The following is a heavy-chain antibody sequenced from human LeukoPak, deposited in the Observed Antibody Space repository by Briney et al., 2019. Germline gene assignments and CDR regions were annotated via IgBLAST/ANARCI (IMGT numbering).Heavy chain of an antibody. CDR1: GGSISSYY. J-gene: IGHJ4*02. Sequence: PSETLSLTCTLSGGSISSYYWSWIRQPPGKRLEWIGYIYFSGSTNYNPSLKSRVTISVDTSRNQFSLQLSSVTAADTAVYYCARTSNPDGSSWLFDYWGQGTLVTVSS. D-gene: IGHD6-13*01. CDR2: IYFSGST. V-gene: IGHV4-59*01. CDR3: ARTSNPDGSSWLFDY.